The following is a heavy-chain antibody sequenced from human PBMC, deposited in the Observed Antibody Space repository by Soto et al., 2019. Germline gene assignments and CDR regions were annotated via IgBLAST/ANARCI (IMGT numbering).Heavy chain of an antibody. CDR3: ARDRQVAGTDLDY. Sequence: GASVKVSCKASGYTFTSYAMHWVRQAPGQRLEWMGWINAGNGNTKYSQKFQGRVTITRDTSASTAYMELSSLRSEDTAVYYCARDRQVAGTDLDYWGQGTLVTVSS. CDR2: INAGNGNT. J-gene: IGHJ4*02. V-gene: IGHV1-3*01. CDR1: GYTFTSYA. D-gene: IGHD6-19*01.